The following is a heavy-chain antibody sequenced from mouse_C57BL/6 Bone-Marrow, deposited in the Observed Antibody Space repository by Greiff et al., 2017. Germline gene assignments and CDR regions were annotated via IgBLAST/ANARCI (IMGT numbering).Heavy chain of an antibody. CDR2: LNPNNGGT. CDR1: GYTFTDYY. Sequence: EVQLQQSGPELVKPGASVKISCKASGYTFTDYYMNWVKQSHGKSLEWIGDLNPNNGGTSYNQKVKGKATLTVDKSSSTAYMELRSLTSEDSSVYYCASEIYYDYDLFAYWGQGTLVTVSA. D-gene: IGHD2-4*01. V-gene: IGHV1-26*01. J-gene: IGHJ3*01. CDR3: ASEIYYDYDLFAY.